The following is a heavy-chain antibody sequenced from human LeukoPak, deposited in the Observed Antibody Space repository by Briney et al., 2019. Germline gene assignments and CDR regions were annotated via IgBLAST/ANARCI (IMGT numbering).Heavy chain of an antibody. Sequence: ASVKVSCKVSVYTLTELSMHWVRQAPGKGLDWMGGFDPEDGETIYAQKFQGRVTMTEDTSTDTAYMELSSLRSEDTAVYYCAGTSSSDAFDIWGQGTMVTVSS. CDR3: AGTSSSDAFDI. J-gene: IGHJ3*02. V-gene: IGHV1-24*01. CDR2: FDPEDGET. CDR1: VYTLTELS. D-gene: IGHD2-2*01.